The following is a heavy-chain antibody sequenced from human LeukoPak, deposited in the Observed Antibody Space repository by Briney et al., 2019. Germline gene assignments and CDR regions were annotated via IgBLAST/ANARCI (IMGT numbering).Heavy chain of an antibody. CDR3: ARGKYYYDSSGVFDP. V-gene: IGHV3-11*04. CDR2: ISSGGSTI. D-gene: IGHD3-22*01. Sequence: GGSLRLSCAASGFTFSDYYMNWIRQAPGKGLEWVSYISSGGSTISYADSVKGRFTISRDNAKNSLYLQMNSLRAEDTAVYYCARGKYYYDSSGVFDPWGQGTLVTVPS. CDR1: GFTFSDYY. J-gene: IGHJ5*02.